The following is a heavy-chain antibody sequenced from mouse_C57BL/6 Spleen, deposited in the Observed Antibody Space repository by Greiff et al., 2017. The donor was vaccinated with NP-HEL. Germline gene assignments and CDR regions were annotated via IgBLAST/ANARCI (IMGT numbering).Heavy chain of an antibody. CDR1: GFSLSTFGMG. V-gene: IGHV8-8*01. Sequence: QVTLKVSGPGILQPSQTLSLTCSFSGFSLSTFGMGVGWIRQPSGKGLEWLAPIWWADDKYSNPALKSRLTISKDTSKNQVFRKIANVDTADTATYYCARIAGRVYYDPYYAMDYWGQGTSVTVSS. D-gene: IGHD2-4*01. J-gene: IGHJ4*01. CDR2: IWWADDK. CDR3: ARIAGRVYYDPYYAMDY.